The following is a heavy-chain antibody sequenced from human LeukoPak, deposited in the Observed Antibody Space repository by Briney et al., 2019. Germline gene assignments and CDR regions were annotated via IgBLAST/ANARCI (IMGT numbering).Heavy chain of an antibody. CDR2: ISAYNGNT. D-gene: IGHD3-10*01. V-gene: IGHV1-18*01. CDR3: ARHGQEGDLYDSGSYNAFDI. CDR1: GYTFTSYG. J-gene: IGHJ3*02. Sequence: GASVKVSCKASGYTFTSYGISWVRQAPGQGLEWMGWISAYNGNTNYAQKLQGRVTMTTDTSTNTAFMGLRSLRSDDTALYYCARHGQEGDLYDSGSYNAFDIWGPGTMVTVSS.